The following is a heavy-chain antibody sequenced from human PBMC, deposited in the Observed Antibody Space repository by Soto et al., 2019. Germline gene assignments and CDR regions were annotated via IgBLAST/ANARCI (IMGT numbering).Heavy chain of an antibody. Sequence: QVQLVQSGAEVKKPGASVKVSCKASGYTFTGYYMHWVRQAPGQGLEWMGWINPNSGGTNYAQKLQGWVTMTRDTSITTAYMERSRLRSDDTAVYYCARDRGYCSGGSCGIPSDYYGMDVWGQGTTVTVSS. J-gene: IGHJ6*02. D-gene: IGHD2-15*01. CDR1: GYTFTGYY. V-gene: IGHV1-2*04. CDR2: INPNSGGT. CDR3: ARDRGYCSGGSCGIPSDYYGMDV.